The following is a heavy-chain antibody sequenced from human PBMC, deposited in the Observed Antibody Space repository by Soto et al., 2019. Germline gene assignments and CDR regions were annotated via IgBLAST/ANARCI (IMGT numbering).Heavy chain of an antibody. D-gene: IGHD4-17*01. CDR1: GGSITTGGYY. V-gene: IGHV4-31*03. Sequence: QVQLQESGPGLVKPSQTLSLTCTVSGGSITTGGYYWSWIRQYPGKGPEWIGYIYYSGSTYYNPSLESRVTISVDTSKNQFSLRLSSVTAADTAVYYCARGLSVTLFDYWGQGTLVAVSS. J-gene: IGHJ4*02. CDR3: ARGLSVTLFDY. CDR2: IYYSGST.